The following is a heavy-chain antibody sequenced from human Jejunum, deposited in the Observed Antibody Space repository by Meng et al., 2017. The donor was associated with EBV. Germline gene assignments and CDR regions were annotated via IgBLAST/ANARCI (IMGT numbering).Heavy chain of an antibody. J-gene: IGHJ4*02. CDR3: ARVDYYDTSGNVDF. V-gene: IGHV4-39*01. Sequence: QRQPREAEPGQWKRSVTLSVPCRVPGCSISGYTYNCGWIRRPRGKGLEGIGTIDYRENTYYNPSLKSRITISVDTPKNQFSLKLTSMTAADTALYYCARVDYYDTSGNVDFWGQGALVTVSS. D-gene: IGHD3-22*01. CDR2: IDYRENT. CDR1: GCSISGYTYN.